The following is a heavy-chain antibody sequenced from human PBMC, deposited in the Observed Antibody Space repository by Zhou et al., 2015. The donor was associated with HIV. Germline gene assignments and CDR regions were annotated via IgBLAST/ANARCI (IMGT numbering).Heavy chain of an antibody. Sequence: QVQLVQSGAEVKKPGSSVKVSCKASGGTFSSYAISWVRQAPGQGLEWMGGIIPIFGTANYAQKFQGRVTITADESTSTAYMELSSLRSEDTAVYYCARDSGVREEHCSGGSCHQGLAFDIWGQGDNGHRLF. D-gene: IGHD2-15*01. V-gene: IGHV1-69*01. CDR2: IIPIFGTA. CDR3: ARDSGVREEHCSGGSCHQGLAFDI. J-gene: IGHJ3*02. CDR1: GGTFSSYA.